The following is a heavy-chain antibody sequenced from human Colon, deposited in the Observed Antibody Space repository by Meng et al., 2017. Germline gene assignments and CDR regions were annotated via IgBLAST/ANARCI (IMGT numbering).Heavy chain of an antibody. Sequence: SETLSLTCSVSGDSISSRTYHWGWIRQPPGKGLEWVGTVYYTGSTYYNPSLKSRVTISVDTSKKQFSLKLRSVTAADTAVYYCATTSDYVWGSYRFPFDPWGPGTLVTVSS. D-gene: IGHD3-16*02. CDR3: ATTSDYVWGSYRFPFDP. V-gene: IGHV4-39*07. J-gene: IGHJ5*02. CDR2: VYYTGST. CDR1: GDSISSRTYH.